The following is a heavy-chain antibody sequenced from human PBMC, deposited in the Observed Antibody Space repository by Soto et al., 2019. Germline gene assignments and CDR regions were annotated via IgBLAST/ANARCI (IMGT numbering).Heavy chain of an antibody. V-gene: IGHV3-30*18. D-gene: IGHD1-26*01. Sequence: LRLSCGASGFIFSKYSMNWVRQAPGKGLEWLSYISSNKYYADSVKGRFTLSRDNSKNTLYLQMNSLRAGDTAVYYCAKGSYSGVYSDFDYWGQGTLVTVSS. CDR1: GFIFSKYS. J-gene: IGHJ4*02. CDR3: AKGSYSGVYSDFDY. CDR2: ISSNK.